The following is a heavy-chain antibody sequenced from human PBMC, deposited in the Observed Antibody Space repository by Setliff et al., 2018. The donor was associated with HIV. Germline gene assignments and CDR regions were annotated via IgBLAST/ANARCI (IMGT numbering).Heavy chain of an antibody. J-gene: IGHJ3*01. D-gene: IGHD3-10*01. V-gene: IGHV4-34*01. CDR3: ARGFYSHRVKDAFDL. CDR1: GGSLSGYY. CDR2: ISHSGGT. Sequence: SETLSLTCAVFGGSLSGYYWNWIRQSPGKGLEWIGKISHSGGTNYNPSLRSRLTMSMDTPKNQVSLKLNSVTAADMGMYYCARGFYSHRVKDAFDLWGPGTMVTVSS.